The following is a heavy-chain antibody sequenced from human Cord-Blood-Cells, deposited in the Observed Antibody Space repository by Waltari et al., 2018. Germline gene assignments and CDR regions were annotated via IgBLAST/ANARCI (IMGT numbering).Heavy chain of an antibody. Sequence: QVQLQQWGAGLLKPSETLSLTCAVYGGSFSGYYWSWIRQPPGKGLEWIGEINHSGSTNYNPSLKSRVTISVDTSKKQFSLKLSSVTAADTAVYYCARPAPRTYTAMVTIYWYFDLWGRGTLVTVSS. J-gene: IGHJ2*01. CDR3: ARPAPRTYTAMVTIYWYFDL. CDR2: INHSGST. CDR1: GGSFSGYY. D-gene: IGHD5-18*01. V-gene: IGHV4-34*01.